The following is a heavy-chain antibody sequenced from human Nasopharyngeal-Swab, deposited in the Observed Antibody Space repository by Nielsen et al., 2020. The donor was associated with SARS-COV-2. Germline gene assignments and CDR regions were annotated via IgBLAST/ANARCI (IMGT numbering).Heavy chain of an antibody. V-gene: IGHV3-23*01. CDR1: GFTFSSYA. Sequence: GGSLRLSCAASGFTFSSYAMSWVRQAPGKGMEWVSAISGSGGSTYYADSVKGRFTISRDNSKNTLYLQMNSLRAEDTAVYYCANTLARMVYALRNDYWGQGTLVTVSS. J-gene: IGHJ4*02. CDR2: ISGSGGST. CDR3: ANTLARMVYALRNDY. D-gene: IGHD2-8*01.